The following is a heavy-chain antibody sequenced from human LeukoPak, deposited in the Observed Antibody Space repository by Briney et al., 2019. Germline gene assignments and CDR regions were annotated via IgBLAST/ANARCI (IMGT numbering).Heavy chain of an antibody. Sequence: SGRSLRLSCAASGFTFSSYAMHWVRQAPGKGLEWVAVISYDGSNKYYADSVKGRFTISRDNSKNTLYLQMNSLRAEDTAVYYCARDTNPPWAVPTFSDYWGQGTLVTVSS. V-gene: IGHV3-30*04. CDR3: ARDTNPPWAVPTFSDY. J-gene: IGHJ4*02. CDR2: ISYDGSNK. CDR1: GFTFSSYA. D-gene: IGHD1-1*01.